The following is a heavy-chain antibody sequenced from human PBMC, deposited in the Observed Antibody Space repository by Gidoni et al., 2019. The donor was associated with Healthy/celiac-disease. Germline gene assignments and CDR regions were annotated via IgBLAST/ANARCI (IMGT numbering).Heavy chain of an antibody. J-gene: IGHJ3*02. CDR1: GGSISSRSYY. CDR2: IYYSGST. CDR3: ARGPRYCSGGSCYAFDI. Sequence: QLQLQESGPGLVKPSETLSLPCNVSGGSISSRSYYWGWLRQPPGKGLEWIGSIYYSGSTYYNPSLKSRVTISVDTSKNQFSLKLSSVTAADTAVYYCARGPRYCSGGSCYAFDIWGQGTMVTVSS. V-gene: IGHV4-39*01. D-gene: IGHD2-15*01.